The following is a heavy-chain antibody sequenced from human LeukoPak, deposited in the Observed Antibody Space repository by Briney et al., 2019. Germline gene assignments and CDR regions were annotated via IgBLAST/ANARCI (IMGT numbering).Heavy chain of an antibody. D-gene: IGHD4-17*01. J-gene: IGHJ2*01. CDR3: ARLGHGEGWFFDL. Sequence: GASVKVSCKASGYNFNQFYIHWVRQAPGQGLEWMGWINPDSGDTHYAQKFQGRVTMTRDASISTVYMEVTRLRSDDTAVFYCARLGHGEGWFFDLWGRGTLVTVSS. CDR1: GYNFNQFY. CDR2: INPDSGDT. V-gene: IGHV1-2*02.